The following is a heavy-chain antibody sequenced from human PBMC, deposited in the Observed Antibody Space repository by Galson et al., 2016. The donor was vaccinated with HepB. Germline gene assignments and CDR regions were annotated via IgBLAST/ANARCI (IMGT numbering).Heavy chain of an antibody. CDR2: INSRNSNM. D-gene: IGHD1-26*01. V-gene: IGHV3-48*01. CDR1: GFTFSSYS. J-gene: IGHJ4*02. Sequence: SLRLSCAASGFTFSSYSMNWVRQAPGKGLEWVSYINSRNSNMYYADSVKGRFTISRDNAKNSLFLQMDSLRAEDTAVYYCARDVAWAFDYWGQGTLVTVSS. CDR3: ARDVAWAFDY.